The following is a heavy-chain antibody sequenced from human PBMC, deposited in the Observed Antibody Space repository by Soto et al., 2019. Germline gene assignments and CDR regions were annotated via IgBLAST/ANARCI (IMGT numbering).Heavy chain of an antibody. CDR1: RGTFISYG. V-gene: IGHV1-69*13. J-gene: IGHJ4*02. CDR2: IIPIFGTA. D-gene: IGHD3-3*01. CDR3: AIWSGYRWLFDY. Sequence: RXSGKVSFKASRGTFISYGISWVRQAPGQGLEWMGGIIPIFGTANYAQNFQGRVTITADESTSTAYMELSSLRSEDTAVYYCAIWSGYRWLFDYWGQGTLVTVSS.